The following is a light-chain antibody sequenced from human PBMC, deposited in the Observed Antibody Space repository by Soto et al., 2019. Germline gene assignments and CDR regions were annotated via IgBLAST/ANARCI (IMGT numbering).Light chain of an antibody. CDR1: QGISSY. V-gene: IGKV1-9*01. J-gene: IGKJ4*01. CDR3: QKLNSYPLN. Sequence: IQLTHSPSALSASVGDRVTITCRASQGISSYLAWYQQKPGKAPKLLIYDASNLERGVPSRFSGSRSGTEFTLTISSLQPEDFATYSCQKLNSYPLNCGGGTTGAIK. CDR2: DAS.